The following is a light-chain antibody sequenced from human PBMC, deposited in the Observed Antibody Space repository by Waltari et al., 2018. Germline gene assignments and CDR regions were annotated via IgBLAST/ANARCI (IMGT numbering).Light chain of an antibody. CDR1: QSVSSN. V-gene: IGKV3-11*01. CDR3: KQHSDWPLT. J-gene: IGKJ4*01. CDR2: AAS. Sequence: EIVLTHSPATLSLSPGERATLSCRASQSVSSNLAWYQQKPGQAPRLLIYAASNRATGISARFSGSGSGTDFTLTISSLEPEDFAVYYCKQHSDWPLTFGGGTKVEIK.